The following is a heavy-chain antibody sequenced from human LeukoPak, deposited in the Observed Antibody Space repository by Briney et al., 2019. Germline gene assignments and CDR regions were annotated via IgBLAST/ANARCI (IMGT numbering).Heavy chain of an antibody. CDR1: GYTFTSYG. Sequence: ASVKVSCKASGYTFTSYGISWVRQAPGQGLEWMGWISAYNGNTNYAQKLQGRVTMTTDTSTSTAYMELRSLRSDDTAVYYRARDGELGSYHYYFDYWGQGTLVTVSS. D-gene: IGHD1-26*01. CDR2: ISAYNGNT. V-gene: IGHV1-18*01. CDR3: ARDGELGSYHYYFDY. J-gene: IGHJ4*02.